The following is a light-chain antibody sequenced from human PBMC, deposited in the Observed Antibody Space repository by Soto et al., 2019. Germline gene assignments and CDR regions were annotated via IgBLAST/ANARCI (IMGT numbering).Light chain of an antibody. J-gene: IGKJ1*01. Sequence: EIVLTQSPGTLSLSPGERATLSCRASQSVSNNYLAWYQQKPGQAPRLLIYAASNRATGIPDRFSGSGSGTDFTLTTSRLEPEDFAVYYCQQYGSSGTFGQGTKVDIK. CDR3: QQYGSSGT. V-gene: IGKV3-20*01. CDR1: QSVSNNY. CDR2: AAS.